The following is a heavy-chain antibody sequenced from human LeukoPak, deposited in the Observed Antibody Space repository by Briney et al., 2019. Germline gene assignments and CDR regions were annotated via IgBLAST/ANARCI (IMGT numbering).Heavy chain of an antibody. CDR1: GYTLTGLS. CDR2: FDPEDGET. Sequence: ASVKVSCKVSGYTLTGLSMHWVRQAPGKGLEWMGGFDPEDGETIYAQKFQGRVTMTEDTSTDTAYMELSSLRSEDTAVYYCATDGAGGSGSPPGHWGQGTLVTVSS. CDR3: ATDGAGGSGSPPGH. V-gene: IGHV1-24*01. J-gene: IGHJ4*02. D-gene: IGHD3-22*01.